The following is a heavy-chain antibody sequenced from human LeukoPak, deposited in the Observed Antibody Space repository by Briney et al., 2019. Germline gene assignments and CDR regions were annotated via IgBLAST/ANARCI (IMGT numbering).Heavy chain of an antibody. CDR2: ISSSSRHI. V-gene: IGHV3-21*06. Sequence: GGSLRLSCAASGFTFSSYSMNWVRQAPGKGLEWVSSISSSSRHIYYADSMKGRFTISRDNSKNSLYLQMNSLRAEDTAVYYCARVAEAAAFDSWGQGTLVTVSS. J-gene: IGHJ4*02. D-gene: IGHD6-13*01. CDR1: GFTFSSYS. CDR3: ARVAEAAAFDS.